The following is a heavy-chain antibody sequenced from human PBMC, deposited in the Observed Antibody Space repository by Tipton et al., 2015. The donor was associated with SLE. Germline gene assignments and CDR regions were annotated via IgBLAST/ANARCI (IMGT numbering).Heavy chain of an antibody. CDR1: GDSVSSYY. D-gene: IGHD1-26*01. CDR2: IYDSGGP. Sequence: TLSLTCTVSGDSVSSYYWSWIRQPPGKGPEWIGYIYDSGGPNYSPSLKSRVTISEDTSKNQFSLKLSSVTAADTAVYYCARGGSGNFDLWGRGTLVTVSS. J-gene: IGHJ2*01. V-gene: IGHV4-59*02. CDR3: ARGGSGNFDL.